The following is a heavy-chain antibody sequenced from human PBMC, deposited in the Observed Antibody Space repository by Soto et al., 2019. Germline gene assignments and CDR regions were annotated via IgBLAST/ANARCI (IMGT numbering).Heavy chain of an antibody. J-gene: IGHJ5*02. V-gene: IGHV3-64D*06. CDR3: VKGEGIFGVVISDWFDT. D-gene: IGHD3-3*01. CDR2: ISSNGGST. CDR1: GVTFSSYA. Sequence: GSLRLSCSASGVTFSSYAMHWVRQAPGKGLEYVSAISSNGGSTYYADSVKGRFTISRDNSKNTLYLQMSSLRAEDTAVYYCVKGEGIFGVVISDWFDTWGQGTLVTGS.